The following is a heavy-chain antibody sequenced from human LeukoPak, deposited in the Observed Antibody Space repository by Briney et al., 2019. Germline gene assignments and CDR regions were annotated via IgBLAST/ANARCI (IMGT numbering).Heavy chain of an antibody. CDR3: AKQQWLHFYYYGMDV. Sequence: PSETLSLTCAVYGGSFSGYYWSWIRQPPGKGLEWIGEINHSGSTNYNPSLKSRVTISVDTSKNQFSLKLSSVTAADTAVYYCAKQQWLHFYYYGMDVWGQGTTVTVSS. CDR2: INHSGST. V-gene: IGHV4-34*01. CDR1: GGSFSGYY. J-gene: IGHJ6*02. D-gene: IGHD6-19*01.